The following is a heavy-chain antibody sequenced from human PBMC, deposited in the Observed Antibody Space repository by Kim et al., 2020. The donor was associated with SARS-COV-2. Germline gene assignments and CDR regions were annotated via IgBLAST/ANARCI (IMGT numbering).Heavy chain of an antibody. V-gene: IGHV1-69*13. CDR3: ATHWGHVPAAIPLFDY. CDR1: GGTFSSYA. D-gene: IGHD2-2*01. Sequence: SVKVSCKASGGTFSSYAISWVRQAPGQGLEWMGGIIPIFGTANYAQKFQGRVTITADESTSTAYMELSSLRSEDTAVYYCATHWGHVPAAIPLFDYWGQGTLVTVSS. J-gene: IGHJ4*02. CDR2: IIPIFGTA.